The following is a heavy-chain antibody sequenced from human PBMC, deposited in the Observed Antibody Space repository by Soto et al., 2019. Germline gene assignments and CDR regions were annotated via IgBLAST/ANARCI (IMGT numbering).Heavy chain of an antibody. V-gene: IGHV5-51*01. D-gene: IGHD3-22*01. CDR3: ARHLAHYYYDSSVGFVY. Sequence: GESLKISCKGSGYSFTSYWIGWVRQMPGKGLEWMGIIYPGDSDTRYSPSFQGQVTISADKSISTAYLQWSSLKASDTAMYYCARHLAHYYYDSSVGFVYWGQGTLVTVSS. J-gene: IGHJ4*02. CDR1: GYSFTSYW. CDR2: IYPGDSDT.